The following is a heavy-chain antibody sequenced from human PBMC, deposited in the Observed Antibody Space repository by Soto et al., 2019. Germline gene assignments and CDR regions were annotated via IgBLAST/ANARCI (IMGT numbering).Heavy chain of an antibody. J-gene: IGHJ5*02. CDR1: GGSISSYY. CDR3: ARGVGDNWFDP. V-gene: IGHV4-59*01. CDR2: IYYSGST. Sequence: SETLSLTCTVSGGSISSYYWSWIRQPPGKGLEWIGYIYYSGSTNYNPSLKSRVTISVDTSKNQFSLKLSSVTAADTAVYYCARGVGDNWFDPWGQGTRVTVSS.